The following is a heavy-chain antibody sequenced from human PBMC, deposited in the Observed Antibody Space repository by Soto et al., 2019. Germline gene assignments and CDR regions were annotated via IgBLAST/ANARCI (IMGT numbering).Heavy chain of an antibody. CDR3: AKATATGGGAFDI. Sequence: GGSLRLSCAASGFICSSYDMSWVRQAPGKGLEWVSTILVDGRTFYVDSVKGRFTISRDSSNNMVYLQMNSLTAGDTALCYCAKATATGGGAFDICGQGTMVTVSS. J-gene: IGHJ3*02. D-gene: IGHD2-8*02. CDR2: ILVDGRT. CDR1: GFICSSYD. V-gene: IGHV3-23*01.